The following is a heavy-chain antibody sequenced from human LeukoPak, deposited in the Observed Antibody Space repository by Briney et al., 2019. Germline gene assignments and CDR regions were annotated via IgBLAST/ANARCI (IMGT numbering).Heavy chain of an antibody. J-gene: IGHJ4*02. Sequence: GGSLRLSCAASGFTCTYAMSWVRQAAGKGLEWVSLISGSGGGTYYADSVKGRFTISRDNAKNSLYLQMNSLRVEDTAVYYCARVRARSYCSSTSCYGYWGQGTLVTVSS. CDR1: GFTCTYA. CDR3: ARVRARSYCSSTSCYGY. CDR2: ISGSGGGT. V-gene: IGHV3-23*01. D-gene: IGHD2-2*01.